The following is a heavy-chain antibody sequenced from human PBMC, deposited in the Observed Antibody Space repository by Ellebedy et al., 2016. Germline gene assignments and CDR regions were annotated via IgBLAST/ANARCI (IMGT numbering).Heavy chain of an antibody. CDR1: RFTFSFDDYS. Sequence: SLKISXAASRFTFSFDDYSMHWVRQAPGKGLEWVSGISWNSGKIGYADSVKGRFTISRDNAKNSLYLQMNSLRAEDTALYYCAKALGNSFDHYFNYWGQGTLVTVSS. CDR3: AKALGNSFDHYFNY. CDR2: ISWNSGKI. V-gene: IGHV3-9*01. J-gene: IGHJ4*02. D-gene: IGHD6-13*01.